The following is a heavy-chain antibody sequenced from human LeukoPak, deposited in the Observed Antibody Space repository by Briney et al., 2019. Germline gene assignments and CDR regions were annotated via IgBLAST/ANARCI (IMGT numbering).Heavy chain of an antibody. Sequence: PGGSLRLSCAASGFTFSSYGMHWVRQAPGKGLEWVAVISYDGSNKYYADSVKGRFTISRDNPKNTLSLQMSSLRAEDTAVYYCAKAGYSSSWSFFNSWGQGTLVTVSS. V-gene: IGHV3-30*18. CDR1: GFTFSSYG. CDR3: AKAGYSSSWSFFNS. D-gene: IGHD6-13*01. J-gene: IGHJ4*02. CDR2: ISYDGSNK.